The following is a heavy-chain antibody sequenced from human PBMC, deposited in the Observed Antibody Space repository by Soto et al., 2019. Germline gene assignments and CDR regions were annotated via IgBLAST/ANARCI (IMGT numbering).Heavy chain of an antibody. CDR1: GFTFSSYA. V-gene: IGHV3-30-3*01. CDR3: AREEQQLVFFIYYGMDV. Sequence: GGSLRLSCAASGFTFSSYAMHWVRQAPGKGLEWVAVISYDGSNKYSAGSVKGRFTISRDNSKNTLYLQMNSLRAEVTAVAYCAREEQQLVFFIYYGMDVWGQGTMVTVSS. D-gene: IGHD6-13*01. CDR2: ISYDGSNK. J-gene: IGHJ6*02.